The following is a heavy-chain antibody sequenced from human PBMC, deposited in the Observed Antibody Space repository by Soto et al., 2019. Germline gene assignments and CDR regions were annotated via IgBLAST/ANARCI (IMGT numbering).Heavy chain of an antibody. V-gene: IGHV3-23*01. CDR3: AKNAKAYSGPQYMDV. J-gene: IGHJ6*04. Sequence: AGSLKLSCASCGLTVYIYAMGWFCQATGKGLEWVSAISGSGGSTYYADSVKGRFTISRDNSKNTLYLQMNSLRAEDTAVYYCAKNAKAYSGPQYMDVWGKGTTVTVSP. D-gene: IGHD6-19*01. CDR2: ISGSGGST. CDR1: GLTVYIYA.